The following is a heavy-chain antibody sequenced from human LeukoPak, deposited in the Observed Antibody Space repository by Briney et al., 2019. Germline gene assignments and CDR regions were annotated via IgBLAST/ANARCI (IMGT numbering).Heavy chain of an antibody. Sequence: GGSLRLSCAASGFTFSSYSMNWVRQAPGKGLEWVSSISSSSSYIYYADSVKGRFTISRDNAKNSLYLQMNSLRAEDTAVYYCARDLSLYCSGGSCYSLNYWGQGTLVTVSS. CDR3: ARDLSLYCSGGSCYSLNY. V-gene: IGHV3-21*01. CDR1: GFTFSSYS. J-gene: IGHJ4*02. D-gene: IGHD2-15*01. CDR2: ISSSSSYI.